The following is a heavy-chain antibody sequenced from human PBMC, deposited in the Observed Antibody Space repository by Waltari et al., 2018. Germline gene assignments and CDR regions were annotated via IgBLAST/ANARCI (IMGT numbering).Heavy chain of an antibody. D-gene: IGHD3-22*01. CDR1: GGAISSSYHY. CDR3: ARRLGMHYYDSSGKVDY. Sequence: QLQLQESGPGLVKPSETLSLTCTVSGGAISSSYHYCGWIRQPPGKGLEWIGSIYYSGSTHYNPSLKSRVTISVDTSKNQFSLKLSSVTAADTAVYYCARRLGMHYYDSSGKVDYWGQGTLVTVSS. J-gene: IGHJ4*02. V-gene: IGHV4-39*07. CDR2: IYYSGST.